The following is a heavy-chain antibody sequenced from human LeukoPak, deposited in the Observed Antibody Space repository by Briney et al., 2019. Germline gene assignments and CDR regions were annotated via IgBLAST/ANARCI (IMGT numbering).Heavy chain of an antibody. D-gene: IGHD6-19*01. Sequence: ASVKVSCEASGYTFTSYDINWVRQAPGQGLEWMGWISGYNGNTNYAQKLQGRVTMTTDTSTSTAYMELRSLRSDDTAVYYCARDLKRGYSSGRYSWGTGSSNDYWGQGTLVTVSS. CDR3: ARDLKRGYSSGRYSWGTGSSNDY. J-gene: IGHJ4*02. CDR1: GYTFTSYD. V-gene: IGHV1-18*01. CDR2: ISGYNGNT.